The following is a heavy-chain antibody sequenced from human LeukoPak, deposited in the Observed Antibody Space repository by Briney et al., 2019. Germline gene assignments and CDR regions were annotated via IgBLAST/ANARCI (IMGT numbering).Heavy chain of an antibody. CDR3: ARHFGLSATAADYFDY. J-gene: IGHJ4*02. Sequence: SETLSLTCTVSGGSLSSYHWSWIRQSPGKGLEWLGYIYYSGSTNYNPSLKSRVTISVDTSKNQFSLKLSSVTAADTAVYYCARHFGLSATAADYFDYWGQGTLVTVSS. CDR2: IYYSGST. D-gene: IGHD6-25*01. CDR1: GGSLSSYH. V-gene: IGHV4-59*08.